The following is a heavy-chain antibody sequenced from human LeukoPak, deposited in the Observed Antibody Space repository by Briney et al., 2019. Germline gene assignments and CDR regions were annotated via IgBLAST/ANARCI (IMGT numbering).Heavy chain of an antibody. V-gene: IGHV4-39*07. CDR1: GGSISSSSYY. J-gene: IGHJ4*02. CDR3: ARELPRAVAARPHFDY. CDR2: IYYSGST. D-gene: IGHD6-19*01. Sequence: SETLSLTCTVSGGSISSSSYYWGWIRQPPGKGLEWIGSIYYSGSTYYNPSLKSRVTISVDTSKNQFSLKLSSVTAADTAVYYCARELPRAVAARPHFDYWGQGTLVTVSS.